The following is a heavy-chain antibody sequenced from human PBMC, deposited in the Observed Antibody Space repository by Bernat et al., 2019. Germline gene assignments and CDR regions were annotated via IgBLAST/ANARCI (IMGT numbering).Heavy chain of an antibody. V-gene: IGHV3-64D*06. Sequence: EVQLVESGGGLVQPGGSLRLSCSASGFSFSNYVMHWVRQAPGKGLEYVSNILNNGGSRYYAESVKGRFDISRDNSKDTLYLQMSGLRAEDTAVYYCVRDRDGGWSFDPWGQGTLVTVSS. CDR2: ILNNGGSR. CDR3: VRDRDGGWSFDP. J-gene: IGHJ5*02. CDR1: GFSFSNYV. D-gene: IGHD6-19*01.